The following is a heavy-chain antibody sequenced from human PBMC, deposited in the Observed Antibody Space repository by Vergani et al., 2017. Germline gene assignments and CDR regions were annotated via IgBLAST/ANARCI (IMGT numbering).Heavy chain of an antibody. J-gene: IGHJ4*02. Sequence: EVQLVESGGGLIHPGGSLRLSCEGSGFSFSGYWMHWVRQSPEKGLEWVSGINWNGGSTGYADSVKGRFTISRDNAKNSLYLQMNSLRAEDTALYYCARDVPDYDILTGYPEGFDYWGQGTLVTVSS. V-gene: IGHV3-20*04. CDR3: ARDVPDYDILTGYPEGFDY. CDR1: GFSFSGYW. CDR2: INWNGGST. D-gene: IGHD3-9*01.